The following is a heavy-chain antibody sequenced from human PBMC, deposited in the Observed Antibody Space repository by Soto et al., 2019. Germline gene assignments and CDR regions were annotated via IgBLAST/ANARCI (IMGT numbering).Heavy chain of an antibody. D-gene: IGHD1-26*01. CDR2: INPYNDNT. Sequence: QVQLVQSGPEVKKHGASVKVSCKASNYSFSSLGISWMRQAPGQGLEWMGWINPYNDNTNYGQNLQGRVSMTTDTSTSTAYLELRSLRSDDTAVYYGARDPFYPETKFQVGYFDSWGQGTLGTVSS. V-gene: IGHV1-18*01. CDR3: ARDPFYPETKFQVGYFDS. CDR1: NYSFSSLG. J-gene: IGHJ4*02.